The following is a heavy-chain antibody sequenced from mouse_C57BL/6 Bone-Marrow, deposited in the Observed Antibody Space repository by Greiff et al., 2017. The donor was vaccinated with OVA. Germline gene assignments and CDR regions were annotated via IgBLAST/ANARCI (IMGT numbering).Heavy chain of an antibody. V-gene: IGHV1-81*01. CDR1: GYTFTSYG. J-gene: IGHJ1*03. CDR3: ARSSHWYFDV. CDR2: IYPRSGNT. Sequence: VQGVESGAELARPGASVKLSCKASGYTFTSYGISWVKQRTGQGLEWIGEIYPRSGNTYYNEKFKGKATLTADKSSSTGYMELRSLASEDSAGYFCARSSHWYFDVWGTGTTVTVSS. D-gene: IGHD1-1*01.